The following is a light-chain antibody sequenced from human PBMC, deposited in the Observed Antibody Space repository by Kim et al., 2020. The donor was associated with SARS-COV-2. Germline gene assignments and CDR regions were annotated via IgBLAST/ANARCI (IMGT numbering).Light chain of an antibody. Sequence: SYELTQPPSVSVAPGKTARIPCGGNNIGINSVHWYQLKPGQAPVVVMYHDTDRPSGIPERFSGSNSGNMATLTISRVEAGDEADYYCQVWDSSSDLYVFG. J-gene: IGLJ6*01. CDR1: NIGINS. CDR2: HDT. CDR3: QVWDSSSDLYV. V-gene: IGLV3-21*04.